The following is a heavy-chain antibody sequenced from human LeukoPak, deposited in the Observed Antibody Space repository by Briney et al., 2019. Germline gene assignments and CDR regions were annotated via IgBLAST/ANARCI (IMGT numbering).Heavy chain of an antibody. CDR2: MNADENQK. V-gene: IGHV3-7*01. Sequence: GGSLRLSCAASGFIVSNYCVMWVRQASGKGLEGVATMNADENQKLYADSMEGRFTISRDNGKNSLYLQIDSLRVDDTAVYYCAGGVGWHFALWGRGTLVTVSS. CDR1: GFIVSNYC. CDR3: AGGVGWHFAL. J-gene: IGHJ2*01. D-gene: IGHD3-10*01.